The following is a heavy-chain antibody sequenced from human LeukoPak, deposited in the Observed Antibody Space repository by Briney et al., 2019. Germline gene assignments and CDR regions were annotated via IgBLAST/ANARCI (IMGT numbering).Heavy chain of an antibody. CDR2: IYSSGST. Sequence: SQTLSLTCTVSGGSISSGNYYWRWIRQPAGKGLEWIGRIYSSGSTNYNPSLKSRVTISVDTSKNQFSLKLSSVTAADTAMYYCARGGFCGGDCYFYYWGQGTLVTVSS. D-gene: IGHD2-21*02. CDR1: GGSISSGNYY. J-gene: IGHJ4*02. V-gene: IGHV4-61*02. CDR3: ARGGFCGGDCYFYY.